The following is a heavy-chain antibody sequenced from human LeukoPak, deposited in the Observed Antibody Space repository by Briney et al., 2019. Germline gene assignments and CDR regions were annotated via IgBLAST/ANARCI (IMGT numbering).Heavy chain of an antibody. V-gene: IGHV3-23*01. J-gene: IGHJ4*02. CDR2: ISGGGSST. D-gene: IGHD3-10*01. Sequence: GGSLRLSCAASGFTFSTYAMSWVRQAPGKGLEWVSAISGGGSSTYYADSVKGRFTISRDNSKNTLSLQMNSLRAEDTAVYYCAKLSSGSYYSPFDCWGQGTLVTVSS. CDR1: GFTFSTYA. CDR3: AKLSSGSYYSPFDC.